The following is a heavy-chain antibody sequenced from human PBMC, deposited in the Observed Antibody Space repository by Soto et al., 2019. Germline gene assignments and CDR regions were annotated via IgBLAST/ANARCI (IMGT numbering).Heavy chain of an antibody. CDR1: GGSISSYY. CDR3: ARKYYYDSSGYSSPRFDP. Sequence: SETLSLTCTVSGGSISSYYWSWIRQPPGKGLEWIGYICYSGSTNYNPSLKSRVTISVDTSKNQFSLKLSSVTAADTAVYYCARKYYYDSSGYSSPRFDPWGQGTLVTVSS. D-gene: IGHD3-22*01. J-gene: IGHJ5*02. V-gene: IGHV4-59*01. CDR2: ICYSGST.